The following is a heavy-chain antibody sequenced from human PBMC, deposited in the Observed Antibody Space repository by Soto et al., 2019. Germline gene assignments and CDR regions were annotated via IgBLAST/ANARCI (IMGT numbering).Heavy chain of an antibody. V-gene: IGHV4-39*07. D-gene: IGHD6-6*01. CDR2: IYYSGST. CDR3: AALPRY. Sequence: SETLSLTCTVSGGSITSSSYYWHWIRQPPGQGLEWIGYIYYSGSTYYNPSLKSRVTISLDTSKNQFSLKLTSVTAADTGVYYCAALPRYWGQGTLVTVSS. CDR1: GGSITSSSYY. J-gene: IGHJ4*02.